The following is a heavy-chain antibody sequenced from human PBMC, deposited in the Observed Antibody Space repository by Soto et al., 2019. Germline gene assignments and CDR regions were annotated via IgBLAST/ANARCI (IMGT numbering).Heavy chain of an antibody. V-gene: IGHV3-30*18. D-gene: IGHD3-10*01. J-gene: IGHJ4*02. CDR3: AKESRGYFDY. CDR1: GFTFSSYG. Sequence: QVQLVESGGGVVQPGRSLRLSYAASGFTFSSYGMHWVRQAPGKGLEWVAVISYDGSNKYYADSVKGRFTISRDNSKNTLYLQMNSLRAEDTAVYYCAKESRGYFDYWGQGTLVTVSS. CDR2: ISYDGSNK.